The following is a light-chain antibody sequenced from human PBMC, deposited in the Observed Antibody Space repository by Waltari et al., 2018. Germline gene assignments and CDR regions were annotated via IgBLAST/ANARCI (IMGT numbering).Light chain of an antibody. V-gene: IGKV3-15*01. CDR2: GAS. CDR1: QSISSN. CDR3: LQYKNWPPLYT. J-gene: IGKJ2*01. Sequence: EIVMTQSPATLSVSPGERATLSCRASQSISSNLVWYQHKHGQAPRVLIYGASTRATGIPARFSGSGSGTEFTLTITSLQSEDFAVYYCLQYKNWPPLYTFGQGTKLEI.